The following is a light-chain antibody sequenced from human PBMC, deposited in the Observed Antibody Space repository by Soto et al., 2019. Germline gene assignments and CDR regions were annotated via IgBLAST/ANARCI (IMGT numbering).Light chain of an antibody. CDR1: SSDVGGYNY. J-gene: IGLJ1*01. CDR3: SSYTSSSTLYV. V-gene: IGLV2-14*01. CDR2: EVS. Sequence: QSALTQPASVSGSPGQAITISCTGTSSDVGGYNYVSWYQQHPGKAPKLMIYEVSNRPSGVSNRFSGSKSGNTASLTNSGLQAEDEAEYCCSSYTSSSTLYVFGTGTTLTVL.